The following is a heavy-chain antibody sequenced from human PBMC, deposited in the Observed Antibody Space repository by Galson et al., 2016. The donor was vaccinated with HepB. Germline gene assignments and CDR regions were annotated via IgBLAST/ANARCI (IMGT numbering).Heavy chain of an antibody. CDR1: GFTFDDYT. V-gene: IGHV3-43*01. CDR3: AKDITYYGSGLDY. J-gene: IGHJ4*02. CDR2: ISWDGGST. Sequence: LRLSCAASGFTFDDYTMHWVRQAPGKGLEWVSLISWDGGSTYYADSVKGRFTISRDNSKNSLYLQMNSLRTEDTALYYCAKDITYYGSGLDYWGQGTLVTVSS. D-gene: IGHD3-10*01.